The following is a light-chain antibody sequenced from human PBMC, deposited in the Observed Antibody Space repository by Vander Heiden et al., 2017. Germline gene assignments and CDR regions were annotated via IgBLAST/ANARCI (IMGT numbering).Light chain of an antibody. J-gene: IGKJ4*01. CDR2: DAS. Sequence: EIVLTPSPATLSLSPGERATLSCRASQSVSSYLAWYQQKPGQAPRLLIYDASNRATGSAARCSGSGDGTDFTLTISSLEPEDFAVYYCQQRGNGARTLTFGGGTKVEIK. V-gene: IGKV3-11*01. CDR1: QSVSSY. CDR3: QQRGNGARTLT.